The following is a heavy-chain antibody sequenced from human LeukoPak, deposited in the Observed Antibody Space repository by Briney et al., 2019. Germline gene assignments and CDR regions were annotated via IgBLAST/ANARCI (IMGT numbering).Heavy chain of an antibody. J-gene: IGHJ4*02. D-gene: IGHD3-3*01. Sequence: GGSLRLSCAASGFTFSSYAMHWVRQAPGKGLEWVAVISYDGSNKYYADSVKGRFTISRDNSKNTLSLQMNSLRAEDTAIYYCARASFGVIVGPDYWGQGTLVTVSP. CDR3: ARASFGVIVGPDY. V-gene: IGHV3-30-3*01. CDR1: GFTFSSYA. CDR2: ISYDGSNK.